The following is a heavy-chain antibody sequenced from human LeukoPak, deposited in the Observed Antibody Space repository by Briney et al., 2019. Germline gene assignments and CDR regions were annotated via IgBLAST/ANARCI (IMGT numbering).Heavy chain of an antibody. CDR2: FSAGGNRT. D-gene: IGHD3-22*01. CDR3: ARFEVITRSLNP. J-gene: IGHJ5*02. CDR1: GFTFRDYA. V-gene: IGHV3-23*01. Sequence: PGGSLRLSCAASGFTFRDYAMTWVRQAPGKGPEWVSTFSAGGNRTYYADSVKGRFIITRDNSKNTLYLQMNSLRAEDTAVYYCARFEVITRSLNPWGQGTLVTVSS.